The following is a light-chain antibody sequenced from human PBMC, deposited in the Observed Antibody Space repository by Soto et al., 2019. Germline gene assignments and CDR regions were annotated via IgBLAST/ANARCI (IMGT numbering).Light chain of an antibody. CDR2: DAS. V-gene: IGKV3-15*01. CDR3: QKYDNWRWT. CDR1: QSVSFK. J-gene: IGKJ1*01. Sequence: EIVMTQSPATLSVSPGERATLSCRASQSVSFKLAWYQQKPGQAPRFLMYDASTRATDIPARFSGSGSGTEFTLTISSLQYEDFAVYYCQKYDNWRWTFGQGTKV.